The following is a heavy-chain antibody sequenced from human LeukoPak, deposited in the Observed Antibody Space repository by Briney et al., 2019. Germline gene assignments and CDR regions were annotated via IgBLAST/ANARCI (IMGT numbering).Heavy chain of an antibody. D-gene: IGHD3-10*01. CDR3: ARGGSGPGDYYYYMDV. CDR2: IIPIFGTA. Sequence: ASVKVSCKASGGTFSNHAVSWVRQAPGQGLEWMGGIIPIFGTANYAQKFQGRVTITADESTSTAYMELSSLRSDDTAVYYCARGGSGPGDYYYYMDVWGKGTTVTVSS. CDR1: GGTFSNHA. V-gene: IGHV1-69*13. J-gene: IGHJ6*03.